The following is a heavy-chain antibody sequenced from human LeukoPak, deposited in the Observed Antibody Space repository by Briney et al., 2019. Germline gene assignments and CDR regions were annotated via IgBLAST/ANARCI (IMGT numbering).Heavy chain of an antibody. Sequence: SVKVSCKASGDTFNRFAITWVRLAPGQGLDWMGRIIPIFGITHYAPHFQGRLTITADTSTKTAYMELSSLKSDDTAVYYCAEGPHDHGDFVFFWGQGTLVTVTS. J-gene: IGHJ4*02. V-gene: IGHV1-69*04. CDR3: AEGPHDHGDFVFF. CDR1: GDTFNRFA. D-gene: IGHD4-17*01. CDR2: IIPIFGIT.